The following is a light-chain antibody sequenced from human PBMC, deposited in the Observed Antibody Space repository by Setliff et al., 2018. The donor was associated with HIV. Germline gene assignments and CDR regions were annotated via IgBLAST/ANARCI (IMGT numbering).Light chain of an antibody. Sequence: SALAQPASVSGSPGQSITISCTGTNSDVGSYNFVSWYQLHPGKAPKLMIYEVNNRPSGVSNRFSGSKSGNTAPLTISGLQAEDEADYYCCSYAGDTAFYVFGIGTKVTVL. J-gene: IGLJ1*01. CDR3: CSYAGDTAFYV. CDR1: NSDVGSYNF. CDR2: EVN. V-gene: IGLV2-23*02.